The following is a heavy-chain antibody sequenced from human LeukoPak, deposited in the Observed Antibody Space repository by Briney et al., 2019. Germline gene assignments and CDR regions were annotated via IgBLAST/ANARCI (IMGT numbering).Heavy chain of an antibody. V-gene: IGHV3-20*04. Sequence: GGSLRLSCAASGFTLSTYNMKWVRQAPRKGLEWVSGINWNGGSTGYADSVKGRFTISRDNAKNSLYLQMNSLRAEDTALYYCARAGLYNWNYEGTTYFDFWGQGTLVTVSA. CDR3: ARAGLYNWNYEGTTYFDF. CDR2: INWNGGST. CDR1: GFTLSTYN. J-gene: IGHJ4*02. D-gene: IGHD1-7*01.